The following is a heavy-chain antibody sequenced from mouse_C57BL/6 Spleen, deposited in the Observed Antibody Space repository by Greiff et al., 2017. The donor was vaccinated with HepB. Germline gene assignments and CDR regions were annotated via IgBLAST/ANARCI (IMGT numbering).Heavy chain of an antibody. J-gene: IGHJ1*03. CDR3: GIGYYGGNWYFDV. D-gene: IGHD1-1*01. V-gene: IGHV1-74*01. CDR2: IHPSDSDT. Sequence: QVQLQQPGAELVKPGASVKVSCNASGYTFTSHWKHRVKQRPGQGLEWIGRIHPSDSDTNYNQKFKGKATLTVDKSSSTAYMQPSSLTSEDSAVYYCGIGYYGGNWYFDVWGKGTTVTVSS. CDR1: GYTFTSHW.